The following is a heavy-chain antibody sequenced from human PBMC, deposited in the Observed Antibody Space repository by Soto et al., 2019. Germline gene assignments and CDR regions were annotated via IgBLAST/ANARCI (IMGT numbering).Heavy chain of an antibody. CDR2: ISYDGSNE. J-gene: IGHJ3*02. V-gene: IGHV3-30*04. CDR1: GFTFRDYA. CDR3: ARTSDSSDTFDI. D-gene: IGHD6-6*01. Sequence: GGSLRLSCGASGFTFRDYAMHWVRQAPGKGLEWVAVISYDGSNEFYPDSVKGRFTISRDNSKDTLFLQMNSLKIEYMALYYCARTSDSSDTFDIWGQGTMVTVSS.